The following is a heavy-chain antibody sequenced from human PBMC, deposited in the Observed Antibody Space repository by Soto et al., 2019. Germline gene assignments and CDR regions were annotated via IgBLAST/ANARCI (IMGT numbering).Heavy chain of an antibody. D-gene: IGHD4-17*01. CDR3: ARAQSSTVITSTHFDP. J-gene: IGHJ5*02. CDR1: GFTFTIHA. V-gene: IGHV3-30-3*01. Sequence: PGGSLRLSCAASGFTFTIHAMNWVRHAPGKGLEWVAIISYDGSTKFYADSVKGRFTISRDNAKNTVYLHLNSLRGEDTAVYYCARAQSSTVITSTHFDPWGQGTPVTVSS. CDR2: ISYDGSTK.